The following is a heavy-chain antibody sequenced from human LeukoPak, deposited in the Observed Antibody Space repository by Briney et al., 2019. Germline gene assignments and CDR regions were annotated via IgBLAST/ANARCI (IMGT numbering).Heavy chain of an antibody. J-gene: IGHJ4*02. Sequence: PSETLSLTCTVSGGSISSRSYYWGWIRQPPGKGLEWLGSIFYSGTTYYNPSLKSRVTISVDTSKNQFSLRLSSVTAADTAVYYCAGENCSGTSCSSFDYWGQGTLVTVSS. CDR3: AGENCSGTSCSSFDY. CDR2: IFYSGTT. CDR1: GGSISSRSYY. D-gene: IGHD2-2*01. V-gene: IGHV4-39*01.